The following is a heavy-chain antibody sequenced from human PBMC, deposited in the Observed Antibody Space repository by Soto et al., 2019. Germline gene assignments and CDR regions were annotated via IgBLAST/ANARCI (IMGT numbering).Heavy chain of an antibody. D-gene: IGHD6-13*01. V-gene: IGHV1-46*01. CDR3: ARDSADSSSWYYYFDY. CDR1: GYTFTSYY. Sequence: AASVKVSCKASGYTFTSYYMHWVRQAPGQGLEWMGIINPSGGSTSYAQKFQGRVTMTRDTSTSTVYMELSSLRSEDTAVYYCARDSADSSSWYYYFDYWGQGTLVTVSS. CDR2: INPSGGST. J-gene: IGHJ4*02.